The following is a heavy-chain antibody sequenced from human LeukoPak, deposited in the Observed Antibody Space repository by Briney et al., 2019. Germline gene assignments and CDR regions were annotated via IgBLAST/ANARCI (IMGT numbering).Heavy chain of an antibody. D-gene: IGHD6-19*01. Sequence: GGSLRPSCAASGFIFTSYWMHWVRQAPGKGLVWVARVNLDERTTTYADSVKGRFTISRDSSKNTLYLQMNSLRAEDTAVYYCAKGGVAATGDYWGQGTLVTVSS. CDR3: AKGGVAATGDY. CDR2: VNLDERTT. V-gene: IGHV3-74*01. CDR1: GFIFTSYW. J-gene: IGHJ4*02.